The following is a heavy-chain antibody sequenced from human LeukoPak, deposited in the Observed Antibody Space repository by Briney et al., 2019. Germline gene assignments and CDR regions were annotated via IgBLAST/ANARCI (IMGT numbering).Heavy chain of an antibody. CDR2: INDNGGYT. J-gene: IGHJ4*02. CDR3: ATRRRDFWSGYFDY. Sequence: GGSLRLSCAASGFTFISYAMNWVRQAPGKGLEWVSGINDNGGYTYYADSVKGRFTISRDNSKNTLFLQMNSLRAEDTAVYYCATRRRDFWSGYFDYWGQGTLVIVSS. CDR1: GFTFISYA. D-gene: IGHD3-3*01. V-gene: IGHV3-23*01.